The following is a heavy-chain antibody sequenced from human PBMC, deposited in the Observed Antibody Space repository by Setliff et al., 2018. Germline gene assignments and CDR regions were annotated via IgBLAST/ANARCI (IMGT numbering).Heavy chain of an antibody. Sequence: ASVKVSCKAVGYTFLSYGLSWVRQAPGQGLEWMGWISAYTGKTDYAQNFHGRVTMTTDTSTNTAYLELRSLRYDDTAVYFCARAPRLEWILPTFDYWGQGTPVTVSS. CDR2: ISAYTGKT. V-gene: IGHV1-18*01. D-gene: IGHD3-3*01. J-gene: IGHJ4*02. CDR1: GYTFLSYG. CDR3: ARAPRLEWILPTFDY.